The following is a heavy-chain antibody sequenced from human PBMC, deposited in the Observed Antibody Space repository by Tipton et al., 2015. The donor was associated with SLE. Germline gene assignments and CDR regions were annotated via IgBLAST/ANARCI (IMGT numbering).Heavy chain of an antibody. J-gene: IGHJ4*02. V-gene: IGHV4-59*07. CDR2: IYSSGST. Sequence: TLSLTCAVYGGSFSGYYWSWIRQPPGKGLEWIGYIYSSGSTKYNPSLKSRVIISVDTSKNQFSLKLSSVTAADTAVYYCARVMVERTLGASWYFFDYWGQGTLVTVSS. CDR3: ARVMVERTLGASWYFFDY. D-gene: IGHD5-24*01. CDR1: GGSFSGYY.